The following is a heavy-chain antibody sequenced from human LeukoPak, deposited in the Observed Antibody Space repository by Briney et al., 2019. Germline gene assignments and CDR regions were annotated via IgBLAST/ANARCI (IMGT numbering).Heavy chain of an antibody. J-gene: IGHJ4*02. CDR2: ISGRGGST. V-gene: IGHV3-23*01. D-gene: IGHD3-22*01. CDR3: AKSPLQWLLLGSDC. CDR1: GFTFSNYG. Sequence: GGSLRLSCAASGFTFSNYGMSWVRQAPGKGLEGVSAISGRGGSTYYADSVKGRFTISRDTSKNTLYLQMNSLRAEDTAVYYCAKSPLQWLLLGSDCWGQGTLVTVSS.